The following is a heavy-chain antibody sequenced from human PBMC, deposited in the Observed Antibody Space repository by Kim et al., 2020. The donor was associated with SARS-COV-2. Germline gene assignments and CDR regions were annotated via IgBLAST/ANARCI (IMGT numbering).Heavy chain of an antibody. V-gene: IGHV1-2*02. J-gene: IGHJ6*02. D-gene: IGHD3-16*01. CDR1: GYTFTGPQ. Sequence: ASVKVSCKASGYTFTGPQMYWVRQAPGQGLEWMGWINPNTGDTKYAQKFQGRATMTRDTSISTAYMELSRLRSDDTAVYYCARGGGVDVWGQGTTVTVSS. CDR3: ARGGGVDV. CDR2: INPNTGDT.